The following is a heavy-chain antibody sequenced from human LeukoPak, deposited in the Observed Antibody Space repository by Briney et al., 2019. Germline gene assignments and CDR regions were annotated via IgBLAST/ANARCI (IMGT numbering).Heavy chain of an antibody. Sequence: ASVKLSCKASGYSFISYGISWVRQAPGQGLEWMGWISAYNGNTNYAQKYQGRVTMTIDTPTTTAYMELRSLRTDNTAVYYCARVGDCSGGTCYGGSDWFDPWGQGTLVTVSS. D-gene: IGHD2-15*01. J-gene: IGHJ5*02. V-gene: IGHV1-18*01. CDR1: GYSFISYG. CDR3: ARVGDCSGGTCYGGSDWFDP. CDR2: ISAYNGNT.